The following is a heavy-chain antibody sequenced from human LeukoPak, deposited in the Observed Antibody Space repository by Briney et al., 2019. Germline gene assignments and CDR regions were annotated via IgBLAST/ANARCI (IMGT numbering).Heavy chain of an antibody. V-gene: IGHV1-2*02. D-gene: IGHD3-22*01. CDR2: INPNSGGT. Sequence: ASVKVSCKASGYTFTGYYMHWVRQAPGQGLEWMGWINPNSGGTNYAQKFQGRVTMTRDTSISTAYMELSRLRSDDTAVYYCARGNYDSSGQGAFDISGQGTMVTVSS. J-gene: IGHJ3*02. CDR1: GYTFTGYY. CDR3: ARGNYDSSGQGAFDI.